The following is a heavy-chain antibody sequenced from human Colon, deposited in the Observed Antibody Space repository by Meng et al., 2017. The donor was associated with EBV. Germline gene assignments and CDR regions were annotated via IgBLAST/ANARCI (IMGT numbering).Heavy chain of an antibody. CDR3: ARVMRYQLLRFFDY. J-gene: IGHJ4*02. V-gene: IGHV4-4*02. Sequence: QVQVQVAGPSPVKPSGTRWFTCAVSGDSVRRVTWWTGVRQPPGKGLEWIGEIYHGGSPYYNPSLESRVTISVDKSKNQFSLDLTSVTAADTAVYFCARVMRYQLLRFFDYWGQGILVTVAS. D-gene: IGHD2-2*01. CDR1: GDSVRRVTW. CDR2: IYHGGSP.